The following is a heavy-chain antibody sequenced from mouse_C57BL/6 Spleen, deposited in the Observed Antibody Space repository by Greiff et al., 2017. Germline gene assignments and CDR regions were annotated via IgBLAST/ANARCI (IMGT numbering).Heavy chain of an antibody. CDR1: GYTFTDYY. D-gene: IGHD2-4*01. Sequence: QVQLQQSGAELVKPGASVKISCKASGYTFTDYYINWVKQRPGQGLEWIGKIGPGSGSTYYNEKFKGKATLTADKSSSTAYMQLSSLTSEDSAVYFCAQIYYDYLRYAMDYWGQGTSVTVSS. CDR2: IGPGSGST. V-gene: IGHV1-77*01. CDR3: AQIYYDYLRYAMDY. J-gene: IGHJ4*01.